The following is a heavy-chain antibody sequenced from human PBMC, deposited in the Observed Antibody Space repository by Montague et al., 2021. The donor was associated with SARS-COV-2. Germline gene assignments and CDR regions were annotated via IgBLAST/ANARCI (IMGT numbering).Heavy chain of an antibody. V-gene: IGHV4-34*01. CDR2: INHGGNT. D-gene: IGHD3-10*01. CDR3: ARLRDGVVPSPILGVGPYYSYYYMDV. CDR1: GTSFSGYY. Sequence: SETLSLTCAVHGTSFSGYYWNWIRQPPGKGLEWIGEINHGGNTKYSPSLKSRLTISADTSKNQFSLKLTSVAAADTAVYYCARLRDGVVPSPILGVGPYYSYYYMDVWGRGTTVTVSS. J-gene: IGHJ6*03.